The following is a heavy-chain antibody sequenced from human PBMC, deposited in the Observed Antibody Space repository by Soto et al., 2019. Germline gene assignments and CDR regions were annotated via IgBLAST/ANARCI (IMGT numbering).Heavy chain of an antibody. CDR3: ARRHYDFWSGYSDYFDY. D-gene: IGHD3-3*01. Sequence: PSQTLSLTCVISGDSVSSNSAAWNWIRQSPSRGLEWLGRTYYRSKWYNDYAVSVKSRITINPDTSKNQFSLQLNSVTPEDTAVYYCARRHYDFWSGYSDYFDYWGQGTLVTVSS. V-gene: IGHV6-1*01. CDR2: TYYRSKWYN. J-gene: IGHJ4*02. CDR1: GDSVSSNSAA.